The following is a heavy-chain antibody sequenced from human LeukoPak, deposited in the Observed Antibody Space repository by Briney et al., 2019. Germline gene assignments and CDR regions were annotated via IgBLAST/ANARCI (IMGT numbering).Heavy chain of an antibody. D-gene: IGHD3-3*02. CDR3: ARDSSSFPNYFDF. V-gene: IGHV3-53*01. J-gene: IGHJ4*02. Sequence: GGSLRLSCAASGFTVSSTYMSWVRQAPGQGLEWVSLIYSSGSTFYSDSVQGRFTISRDNSKNTLYLQMNSLRAEDTAMYYCARDSSSFPNYFDFWGQGTLVTVSS. CDR1: GFTVSSTY. CDR2: IYSSGST.